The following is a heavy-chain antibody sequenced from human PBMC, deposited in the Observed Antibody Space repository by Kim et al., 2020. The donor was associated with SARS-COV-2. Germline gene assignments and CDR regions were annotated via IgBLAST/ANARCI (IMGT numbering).Heavy chain of an antibody. J-gene: IGHJ4*02. CDR1: GGSFSGYY. D-gene: IGHD3-16*02. V-gene: IGHV4-34*01. CDR3: ARGPNYDYVWGSYRYYFDY. CDR2: INHSGST. Sequence: SETLSLTCAVYGGSFSGYYWSWIRQPPGKGLEWIGEINHSGSTNYNPSLKSRVTISVDTSKKQFSLKLSSVTAADTAVYYCARGPNYDYVWGSYRYYFDYWGQGTLVTVSS.